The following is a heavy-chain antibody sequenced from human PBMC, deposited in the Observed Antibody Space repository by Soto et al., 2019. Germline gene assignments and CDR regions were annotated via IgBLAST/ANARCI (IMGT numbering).Heavy chain of an antibody. Sequence: GGSLRLSCAASVFTFSNSWMHWVRQGSGKGLECVSRINADGTSTSYADSVKGRFTISRDNAKNTLYLHVNSLRAEDTAVYYCVKVLARGVGVPPFYFDSWGQVALVTVS. CDR1: VFTFSNSW. D-gene: IGHD2-2*01. J-gene: IGHJ4*02. CDR2: INADGTST. CDR3: VKVLARGVGVPPFYFDS. V-gene: IGHV3-74*01.